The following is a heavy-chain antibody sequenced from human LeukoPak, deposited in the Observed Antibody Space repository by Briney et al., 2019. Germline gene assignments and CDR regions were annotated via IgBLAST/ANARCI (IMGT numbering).Heavy chain of an antibody. CDR2: IYYSGST. CDR1: GGSISSYY. CDR3: ARDSDSNYGYGMDV. Sequence: PSETLSLTCTVSGGSISSYYWSWIRQPPGKGLEWIGYIYYSGSTNYNPSLKSRVTISVDTSKNQFPLKLSSVTAADTAVYYCARDSDSNYGYGMDVWGQGTTVTVSS. D-gene: IGHD4-11*01. V-gene: IGHV4-59*01. J-gene: IGHJ6*02.